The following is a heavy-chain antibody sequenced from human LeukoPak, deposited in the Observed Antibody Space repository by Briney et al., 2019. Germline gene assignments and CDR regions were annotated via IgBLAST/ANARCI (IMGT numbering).Heavy chain of an antibody. J-gene: IGHJ4*02. CDR2: ISSSGSTI. D-gene: IGHD6-6*01. CDR1: GFTFSDYY. Sequence: PGGSLRLSCAASGFTFSDYYMSWIRQAPGKGLGWVSYISSSGSTIYYADSVKGRFTISRDNAKNSLYLQMNSLRAEDTAVYYCAREQSIAARIDYWGQGTLVTVSS. CDR3: AREQSIAARIDY. V-gene: IGHV3-11*01.